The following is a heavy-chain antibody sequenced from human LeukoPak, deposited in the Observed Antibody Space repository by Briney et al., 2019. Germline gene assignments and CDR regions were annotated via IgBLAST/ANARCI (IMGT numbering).Heavy chain of an antibody. Sequence: GASVKVSCKASGYTLTSNYMHRVRQAPGQGLEWMGMINPNDDSATYAQKFQGRVTMTRDTSTSTVYMELSSLKFEDTAVYYCARGYDTSTGTLDYWGQGTLVTVTS. CDR3: ARGYDTSTGTLDY. J-gene: IGHJ4*02. D-gene: IGHD3-9*01. CDR1: GYTLTSNY. CDR2: INPNDDSA. V-gene: IGHV1-46*01.